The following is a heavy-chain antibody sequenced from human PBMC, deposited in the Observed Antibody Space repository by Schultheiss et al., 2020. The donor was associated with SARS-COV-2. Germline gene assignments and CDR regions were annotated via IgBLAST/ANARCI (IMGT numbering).Heavy chain of an antibody. CDR3: ARVINGITSTYFDY. CDR1: DFTFSDYS. J-gene: IGHJ4*02. D-gene: IGHD3-10*01. Sequence: GGSLRLSCAASDFTFSDYSMNWVRQAPGKGLEWVSSISGSASFIYYADSVKGRFTISRDNAKNSLYLQMNSLRAEDTAVYYCARVINGITSTYFDYWGQGTLVTVSS. CDR2: ISGSASFI. V-gene: IGHV3-21*01.